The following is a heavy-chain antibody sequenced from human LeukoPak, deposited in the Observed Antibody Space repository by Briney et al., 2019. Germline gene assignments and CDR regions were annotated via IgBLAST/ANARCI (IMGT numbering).Heavy chain of an antibody. CDR1: GGSFSGYY. CDR3: ARVRFTMIVVVITYYFDY. Sequence: PSETLSLTCAVYGGSFSGYYWSWIRQPPGKGLEWIGEINHSGSTNYSPSLKSRVTISVDTSKNQFSLKLSSVTAADTAVYYCARVRFTMIVVVITYYFDYWGQGTLVTVSS. D-gene: IGHD3-22*01. CDR2: INHSGST. V-gene: IGHV4-34*01. J-gene: IGHJ4*02.